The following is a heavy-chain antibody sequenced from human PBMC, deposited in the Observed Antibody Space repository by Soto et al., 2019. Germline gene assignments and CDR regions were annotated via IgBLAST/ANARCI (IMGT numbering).Heavy chain of an antibody. CDR2: ISYDGSNK. V-gene: IGHV3-30-3*01. CDR1: GFTFSSYA. CDR3: ARGEMATITSLDY. D-gene: IGHD5-12*01. J-gene: IGHJ4*02. Sequence: PGGSLRLSCAASGFTFSSYAMHWVRQAPGKGLEWVAVISYDGSNKYYADSVKGRFTISRDNSKNTLYLQMNSLRVEDTAVYYCARGEMATITSLDYWGQGTLVTVSS.